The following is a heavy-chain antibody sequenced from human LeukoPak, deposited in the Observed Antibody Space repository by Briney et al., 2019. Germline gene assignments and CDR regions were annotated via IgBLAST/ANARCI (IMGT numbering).Heavy chain of an antibody. CDR3: ARPVRRLRRDDAFDI. CDR2: IYYSGIS. J-gene: IGHJ3*02. D-gene: IGHD4-17*01. CDR1: DGSISSFY. V-gene: IGHV4-59*01. Sequence: PSETLSLTCTVSDGSISSFYWSWIRQPPGKGLEWIGYIYYSGISHYKPSLKSRVTISVDTSKNQFSLKLSSVTAADTAVYFCARPVRRLRRDDAFDIWGQGTMVTVSS.